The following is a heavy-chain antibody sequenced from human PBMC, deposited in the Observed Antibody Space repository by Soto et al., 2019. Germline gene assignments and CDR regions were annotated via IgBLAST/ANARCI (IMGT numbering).Heavy chain of an antibody. J-gene: IGHJ4*02. CDR2: ISYDGSNE. CDR1: GFTFSTYG. D-gene: IGHD1-26*01. V-gene: IGHV3-30*03. Sequence: GGSLRLSCAASGFTFSTYGMSWVRQAPGKGLEWVAVISYDGSNEYYVDSVKGRFTISRDNSKNTLYLQMNGLRAEDTAVYYCARGRGGSFFLFASWAGGPLVPVP. CDR3: ARGRGGSFFLFAS.